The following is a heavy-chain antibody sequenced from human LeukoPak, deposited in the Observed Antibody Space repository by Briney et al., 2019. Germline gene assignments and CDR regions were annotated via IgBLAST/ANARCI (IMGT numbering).Heavy chain of an antibody. J-gene: IGHJ4*02. D-gene: IGHD6-13*01. CDR1: GYTFTSYA. CDR3: ARTFSSTWPYYFDY. Sequence: GASVKVSCKASGYTFTSYAMNWVRQAPGQGLEWMGWISAYNGNTNYAQKLQGRVTMTTDTSTSTAYMELRSLRSDDTAVYYCARTFSSTWPYYFDYWGQGTLVTVSS. CDR2: ISAYNGNT. V-gene: IGHV1-18*01.